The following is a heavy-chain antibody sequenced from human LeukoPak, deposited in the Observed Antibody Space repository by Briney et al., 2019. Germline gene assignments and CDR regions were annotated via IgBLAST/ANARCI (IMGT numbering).Heavy chain of an antibody. J-gene: IGHJ4*02. CDR3: ARGVYCGGDCRYYFDY. V-gene: IGHV4-59*01. D-gene: IGHD2-21*02. CDR1: GGSISSYY. Sequence: SETLSLTCTVSGGSISSYYWSWIRQPPGKGLVWIGYIYYSGSTNYNPSLKSRVTISVDMSKNQFSLKLSSVTAADTAVYYCARGVYCGGDCRYYFDYWGQGTLVTVSS. CDR2: IYYSGST.